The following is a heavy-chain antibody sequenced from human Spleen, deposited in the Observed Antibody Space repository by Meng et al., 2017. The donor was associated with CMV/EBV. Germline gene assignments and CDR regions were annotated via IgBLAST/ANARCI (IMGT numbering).Heavy chain of an antibody. CDR2: ISGYNGNT. D-gene: IGHD3-10*01. V-gene: IGHV1-18*01. J-gene: IGHJ1*01. CDR3: ARDSPYSSYGSGLEF. Sequence: ASVKVSCKASGYTFSTYGITWVRQAPGQGLEWMGWISGYNGNTNYAQKVQGRVTMTTDTTTHTAYMELKNLRSDDTAVFYCARDSPYSSYGSGLEFWGQGTLVTVSS. CDR1: GYTFSTYG.